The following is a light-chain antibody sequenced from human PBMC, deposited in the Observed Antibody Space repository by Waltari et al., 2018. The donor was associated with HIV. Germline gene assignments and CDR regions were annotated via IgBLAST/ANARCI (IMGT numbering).Light chain of an antibody. CDR3: CSYAGSSTLL. CDR2: DVS. CDR1: SRDGGGYNY. Sequence: QSALTQPASVSGSPGQSITISCTGTSRDGGGYNYVSWYQQHPGKAPKLVIYDVSERPSGVSNRFSGSKSGNTASLTISGLQAEDEADYNCCSYAGSSTLLFGGGTKVTVL. V-gene: IGLV2-23*01. J-gene: IGLJ2*01.